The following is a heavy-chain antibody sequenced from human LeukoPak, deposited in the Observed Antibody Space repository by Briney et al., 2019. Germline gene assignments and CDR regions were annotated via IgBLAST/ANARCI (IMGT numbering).Heavy chain of an antibody. CDR1: GFTFSSYA. CDR3: AKSEDYDFWSGYNWFDP. D-gene: IGHD3-3*01. Sequence: GGSLRLSCAASGFTFSSYAMSWVRQAPGKGLGWVSAINCSGGSTYYADSVKGRFTISRDNSKNTLYLQMNSLRAEDTAVYYCAKSEDYDFWSGYNWFDPWGQGTLVTVSS. CDR2: INCSGGST. V-gene: IGHV3-23*01. J-gene: IGHJ5*02.